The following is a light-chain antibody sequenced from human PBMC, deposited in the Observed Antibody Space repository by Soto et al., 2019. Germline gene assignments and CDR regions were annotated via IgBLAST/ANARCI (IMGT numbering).Light chain of an antibody. CDR1: QSVTATY. CDR3: HQYGVSSGT. Sequence: EIVLTQSPGTLSLSPGERATLSCRASQSVTATYLAWYQQKPGQAPRLLIYGASTRATGIPDRFSGSGSGTDFTRTISSLEPEDFAVYYCHQYGVSSGTFGQGTNLEIK. V-gene: IGKV3-20*01. CDR2: GAS. J-gene: IGKJ2*01.